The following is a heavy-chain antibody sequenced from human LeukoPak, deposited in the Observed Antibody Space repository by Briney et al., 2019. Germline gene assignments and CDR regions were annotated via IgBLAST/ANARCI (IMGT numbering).Heavy chain of an antibody. D-gene: IGHD6-25*01. Sequence: SETLSLTCAVYGGSFTSYYWSWIRQPPGKGLEWIGEISHTGHTNYNPSIKSRVTMSVETSKNQLSLILSSVPAADTAVYYCARGPYSSDAGYWGQGTLVTVSS. CDR2: ISHTGHT. J-gene: IGHJ4*02. CDR3: ARGPYSSDAGY. CDR1: GGSFTSYY. V-gene: IGHV4-34*01.